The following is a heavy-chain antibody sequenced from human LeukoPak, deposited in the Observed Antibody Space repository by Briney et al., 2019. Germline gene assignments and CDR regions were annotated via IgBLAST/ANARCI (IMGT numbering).Heavy chain of an antibody. Sequence: PGGSLRLSCAASGFTFSSYSMNWVRQAPGKGLEWVSYMRSSDNTIYYADSVKGRFTISRDSAKNSLYLQMNSLRAEDPAVYYCVRDHQWAFDIWGQGTMVTVSS. D-gene: IGHD6-19*01. CDR3: VRDHQWAFDI. CDR2: MRSSDNTI. CDR1: GFTFSSYS. V-gene: IGHV3-48*01. J-gene: IGHJ3*02.